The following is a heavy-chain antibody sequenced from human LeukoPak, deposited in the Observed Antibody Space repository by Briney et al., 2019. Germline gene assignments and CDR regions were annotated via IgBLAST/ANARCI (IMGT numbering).Heavy chain of an antibody. CDR2: INPYSGDT. V-gene: IGHV1-2*02. D-gene: IGHD1-26*01. Sequence: ASVKVSCKASGYTFSDYYMHWVRQAPGQGLEWMGWINPYSGDTNYAQKFQGRVTMTRDTSISTAYMELRSLRSDDTAVYYCARGEAEGTDYWGQGTLVTVSS. J-gene: IGHJ4*02. CDR1: GYTFSDYY. CDR3: ARGEAEGTDY.